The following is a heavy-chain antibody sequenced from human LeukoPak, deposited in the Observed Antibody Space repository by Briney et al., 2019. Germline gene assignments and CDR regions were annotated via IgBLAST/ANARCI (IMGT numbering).Heavy chain of an antibody. V-gene: IGHV3-23*01. CDR3: AKGRSADTAMVKVY. CDR2: ISGSGDGT. D-gene: IGHD5-18*01. Sequence: PGGSLRLSCAASGFTFSNYAMSWVRQAPGKGLEWISAISGSGDGTYYADPVKGRFTISRDNSKNTLYLQMNSLRAEDTATYYCAKGRSADTAMVKVYWGQGTLVTVSS. J-gene: IGHJ4*02. CDR1: GFTFSNYA.